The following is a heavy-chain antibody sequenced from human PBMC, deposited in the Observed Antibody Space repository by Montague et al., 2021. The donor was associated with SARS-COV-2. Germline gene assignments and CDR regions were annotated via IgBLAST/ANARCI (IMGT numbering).Heavy chain of an antibody. CDR2: IYYSGST. V-gene: IGHV4-39*01. D-gene: IGHD1-26*01. J-gene: IGHJ5*02. CDR3: ARHFFSAGAEEAGWFDP. CDR1: GGSISSSSYY. Sequence: SETLSLTCTVSGGSISSSSYYWGWIRQPPGKGLEWIGSIYYSGSTYYNPSLKSRVTISVDTSKNQFSLKLSPVTAADTAVYYCARHFFSAGAEEAGWFDPWGQGTLVTVSS.